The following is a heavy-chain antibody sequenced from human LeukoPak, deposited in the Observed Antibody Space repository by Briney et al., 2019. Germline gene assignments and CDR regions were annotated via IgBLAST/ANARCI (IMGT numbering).Heavy chain of an antibody. CDR2: IYSGGST. Sequence: PGGFLRLSCAASGFTVSSNYMSWVRQAPGKGLEWVSVIYSGGSTYYADSVKGRFTISRDNSKNTLYLQMNSLRAEDTAVYYCARDRDSYGKYGMDVWGQGTTVTVSS. CDR1: GFTVSSNY. V-gene: IGHV3-66*01. D-gene: IGHD5-18*01. CDR3: ARDRDSYGKYGMDV. J-gene: IGHJ6*02.